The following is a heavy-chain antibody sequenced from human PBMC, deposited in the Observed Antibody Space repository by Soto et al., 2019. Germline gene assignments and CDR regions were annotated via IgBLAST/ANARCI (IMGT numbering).Heavy chain of an antibody. CDR2: INIYSGDA. Sequence: QVRLEQSGPEVKKPGASVKVSCKASGYTFTSYGISWVRQAPGQGLEWMGWINIYSGDANYAQRFQDRVTMTRDTSTNTVYMEMRSLRSDDTAVYYCARALYYYDNSGLAYWGQGTLVTVSS. CDR3: ARALYYYDNSGLAY. V-gene: IGHV1-18*01. CDR1: GYTFTSYG. J-gene: IGHJ4*02. D-gene: IGHD3-22*01.